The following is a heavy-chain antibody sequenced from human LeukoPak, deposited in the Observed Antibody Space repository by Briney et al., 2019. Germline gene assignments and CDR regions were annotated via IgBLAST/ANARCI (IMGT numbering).Heavy chain of an antibody. CDR2: ISWNSGSI. V-gene: IGHV3-9*01. D-gene: IGHD4-17*01. CDR3: TRDYGDYFDY. J-gene: IGHJ4*02. CDR1: GFTFDDYA. Sequence: GRSLRLSCAASGFTFDDYAMHWVRQAPGKGLEWVSGISWNSGSIGYADSVKGRFTISRDNAKNTLYLQMNSLRAEDTAVYYCTRDYGDYFDYWGQGTLVTVSS.